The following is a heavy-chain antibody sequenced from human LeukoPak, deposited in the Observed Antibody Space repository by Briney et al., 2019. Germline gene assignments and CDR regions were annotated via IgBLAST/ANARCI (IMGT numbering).Heavy chain of an antibody. CDR1: GGTFSSYA. J-gene: IGHJ5*02. Sequence: GASVKVSCKASGGTFSSYAISWVRQAPGQGLEWMGGIIPIFGTANYAQKFQGRVTITTDESTSTAYMELSSLRSEDTAVYYCARGGTYDSDWFDPWGQGTLVTVFS. V-gene: IGHV1-69*05. CDR3: ARGGTYDSDWFDP. CDR2: IIPIFGTA. D-gene: IGHD3-16*01.